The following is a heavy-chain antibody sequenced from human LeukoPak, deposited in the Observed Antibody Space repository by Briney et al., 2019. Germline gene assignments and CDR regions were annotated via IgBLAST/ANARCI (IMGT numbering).Heavy chain of an antibody. CDR1: GGSISSSSYY. Sequence: SETLSLTCTVSGGSISSSSYYWGWIRQPPGEGLEWIGSIYYSGSTYYNPSLKSRVTISVDTSKNQFSLKLSSVTAADTAVYYCARQGIPKFVYWGQGTLVTVSS. D-gene: IGHD3-10*01. J-gene: IGHJ4*02. CDR3: ARQGIPKFVY. CDR2: IYYSGST. V-gene: IGHV4-39*01.